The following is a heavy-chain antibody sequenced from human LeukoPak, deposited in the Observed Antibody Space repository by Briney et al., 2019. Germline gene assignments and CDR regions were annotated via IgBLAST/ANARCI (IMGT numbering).Heavy chain of an antibody. V-gene: IGHV1-69*04. D-gene: IGHD6-19*01. CDR3: ARSSSGWYGLFDY. J-gene: IGHJ4*02. Sequence: SVKVSCKASGGTFSSYAISWVRQAPGQGLEWMGRIIPILGIANYAQKFQGRVTITADESTSTAYMELSSLRSEDTAVYYCARSSSGWYGLFDYWGQGTLVTVSS. CDR2: IIPILGIA. CDR1: GGTFSSYA.